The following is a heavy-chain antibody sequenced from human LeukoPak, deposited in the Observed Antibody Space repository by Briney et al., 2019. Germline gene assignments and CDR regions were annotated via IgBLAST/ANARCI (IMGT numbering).Heavy chain of an antibody. CDR1: GFTFSSYT. CDR2: ISSTSGTI. CDR3: AREGWEELGHYFDY. Sequence: GGSLRLSCAASGFTFSSYTMSWVRQAPGKGLEWVSYISSTSGTIFYADSVKGRFLISRDISQNTVYLEMNSLRAEDAAVYYCAREGWEELGHYFDYWGQGTVVTVSS. D-gene: IGHD1-26*01. J-gene: IGHJ4*02. V-gene: IGHV3-48*01.